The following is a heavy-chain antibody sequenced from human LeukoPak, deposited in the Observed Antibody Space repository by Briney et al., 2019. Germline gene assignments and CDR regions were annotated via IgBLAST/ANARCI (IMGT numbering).Heavy chain of an antibody. CDR2: INHSGST. Sequence: SETLSLTCAVYGGSFSGYYWSWIRQPPGKGLEWIGEINHSGSTNYNPSLKSRVTISVDTSKNQFSLKLSSVTAADTAVYYCAGMTTVSSYWGQGTLVTVSS. V-gene: IGHV4-34*01. CDR3: AGMTTVSSY. J-gene: IGHJ4*02. CDR1: GGSFSGYY. D-gene: IGHD4-17*01.